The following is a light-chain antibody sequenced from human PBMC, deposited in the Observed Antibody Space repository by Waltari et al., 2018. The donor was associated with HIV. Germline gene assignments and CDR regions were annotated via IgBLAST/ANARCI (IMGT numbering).Light chain of an antibody. CDR3: CSYTDTYTWI. CDR1: SSDVGNNNF. Sequence: QSALTQPHSVSGSLGQSVTIPCNGTSSDVGNNNFVSWYQQHPGSAPKLLIYDVLKRPSGVSRRFSGSKSDNTASLTISGLRIDDEADYFCCSYTDTYTWIFGGGTSLTV. CDR2: DVL. J-gene: IGLJ2*01. V-gene: IGLV2-11*01.